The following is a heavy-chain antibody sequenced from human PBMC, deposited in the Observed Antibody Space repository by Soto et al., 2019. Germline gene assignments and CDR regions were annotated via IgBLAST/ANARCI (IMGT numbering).Heavy chain of an antibody. V-gene: IGHV3-64*01. Sequence: EVQLVESGGGLVQPGGSLRLSCAASGFTFSSYAMHWVRQAPGKGLEYVSAISSNGGSTYYANSVKGRFTISRDNSKNTLYLQMGSLRAEDMAVYYCARDRSRFRYDILTGSDVWGKGTTVTVSS. D-gene: IGHD3-9*01. CDR3: ARDRSRFRYDILTGSDV. CDR1: GFTFSSYA. CDR2: ISSNGGST. J-gene: IGHJ6*04.